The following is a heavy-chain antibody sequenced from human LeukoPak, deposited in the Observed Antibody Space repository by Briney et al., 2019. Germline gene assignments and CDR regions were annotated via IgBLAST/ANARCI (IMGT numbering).Heavy chain of an antibody. D-gene: IGHD3-16*01. CDR1: GYSFTNYW. J-gene: IGHJ4*02. Sequence: GESLNISCKGSGYSFTNYWIGWVRQMPGKGLEWMGIIYPGDSDTRYSPSFQGQVTISADKSISTAYLQWSSLKASDTAMFYRARVSYDYIWGIIYYFDYWGQGTLVTVSS. CDR3: ARVSYDYIWGIIYYFDY. V-gene: IGHV5-51*01. CDR2: IYPGDSDT.